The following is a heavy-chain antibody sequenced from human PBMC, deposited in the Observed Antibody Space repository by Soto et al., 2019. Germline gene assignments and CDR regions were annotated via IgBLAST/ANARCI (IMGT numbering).Heavy chain of an antibody. J-gene: IGHJ5*02. D-gene: IGHD2-2*01. Sequence: ASVKFSCKASGYTFTSYAMHWVRQAPGQRLEWMGWINAGNGNTKYSQKFQGRVTITRDTSASTAYMELSSLRSEDTAVYYCARDYIVVVPAAPVDNNWFDPWGLGTLVTVSS. CDR3: ARDYIVVVPAAPVDNNWFDP. CDR1: GYTFTSYA. CDR2: INAGNGNT. V-gene: IGHV1-3*01.